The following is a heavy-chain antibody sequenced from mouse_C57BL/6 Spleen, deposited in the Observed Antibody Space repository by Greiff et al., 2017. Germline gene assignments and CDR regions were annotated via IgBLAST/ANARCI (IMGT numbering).Heavy chain of an antibody. V-gene: IGHV1-52*01. Sequence: VQLVESGAELVRPGSSVKLSCKASGYTFTSYWMHWVKQRPIQGLEWIGNIDPSDSETHYNQKFKDKATLTVDKSSSTAYMQLSSLTSEDSAVYYCARGRDDYAWFAYWGQGTLVTVSA. CDR3: ARGRDDYAWFAY. J-gene: IGHJ3*01. CDR1: GYTFTSYW. CDR2: IDPSDSET. D-gene: IGHD2-4*01.